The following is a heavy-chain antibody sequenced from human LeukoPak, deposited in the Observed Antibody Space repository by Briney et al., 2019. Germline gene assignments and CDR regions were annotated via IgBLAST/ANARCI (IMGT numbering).Heavy chain of an antibody. CDR3: ATVGGSGSYHLSFDL. CDR1: GYTFTSYG. V-gene: IGHV1-18*01. J-gene: IGHJ2*01. D-gene: IGHD3-10*01. Sequence: ASVKVSCKASGYTFTSYGISWVRQAPGQGLEWMGWISAYNGNTNYAQKLQGRVTMTEDTSTDTAYMELSSLRSEDTAVYYCATVGGSGSYHLSFDLWGRGTLVTVPS. CDR2: ISAYNGNT.